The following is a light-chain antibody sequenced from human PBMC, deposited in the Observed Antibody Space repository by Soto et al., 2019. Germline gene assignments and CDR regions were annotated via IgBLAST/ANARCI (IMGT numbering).Light chain of an antibody. J-gene: IGKJ5*01. CDR2: GAS. Sequence: EIVMTQSPATLSVSPGERATLFCRASQSVSSNLAWYQQKPGQXPXXLIYGASYRATGIPARLSGSGSGTDFTLTISSIEPEDFAIYYCQHRSNWITFGQGTRLEIK. CDR1: QSVSSN. CDR3: QHRSNWIT. V-gene: IGKV3-11*01.